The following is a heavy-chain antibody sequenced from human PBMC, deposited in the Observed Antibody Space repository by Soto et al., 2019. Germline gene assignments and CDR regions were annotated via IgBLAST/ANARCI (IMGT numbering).Heavy chain of an antibody. Sequence: GGSLRLSCAAPGSYWMTWVRQAPGKGLEWVANINQDGSEKYYVASVKGRFTISRDNAKNSVFLQMNSLRAEDTAVYHCAKSLEPYLEFDFWGQGIQVTVSS. CDR3: AKSLEPYLEFDF. CDR1: GSYW. J-gene: IGHJ4*02. D-gene: IGHD1-1*01. CDR2: INQDGSEK. V-gene: IGHV3-7*05.